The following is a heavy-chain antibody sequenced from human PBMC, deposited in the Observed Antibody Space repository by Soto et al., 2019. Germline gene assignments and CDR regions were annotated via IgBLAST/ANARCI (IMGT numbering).Heavy chain of an antibody. CDR1: GGSISSGGYY. CDR3: ARGKIIGP. CDR2: IYHSGTT. V-gene: IGHV4-31*03. J-gene: IGHJ5*02. D-gene: IGHD3-3*01. Sequence: PSETLSLTCTVSGGSISSGGYYWSWIRQHPGKGLEWIGYIYHSGTTYYNPSLKSRVTMSLDTSKNQFSLKLSSVTAADTAMYYCARGKIIGPWGQGTLVTVSS.